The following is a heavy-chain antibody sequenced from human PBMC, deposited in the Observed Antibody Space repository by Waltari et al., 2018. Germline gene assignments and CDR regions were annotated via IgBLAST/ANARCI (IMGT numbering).Heavy chain of an antibody. Sequence: QVQLQESGPGLVKPSETLSLTCTVSGGSISSYYWSWIRQPPGKGLEWIGYIYYSGSTNYNPSLKSRVTISVDTSKNQFSLKLSSVTAADTAVYYCARDGVIAAAGRSAFDIWGQGTMVIVSS. CDR2: IYYSGST. V-gene: IGHV4-59*01. J-gene: IGHJ3*02. CDR3: ARDGVIAAAGRSAFDI. D-gene: IGHD6-13*01. CDR1: GGSISSYY.